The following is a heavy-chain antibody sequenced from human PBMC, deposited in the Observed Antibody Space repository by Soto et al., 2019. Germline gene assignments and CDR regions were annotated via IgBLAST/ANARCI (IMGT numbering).Heavy chain of an antibody. D-gene: IGHD6-13*01. J-gene: IGHJ5*02. CDR1: GYTFTSYS. Sequence: GASVKVSCKASGYTFTSYSMHWVRQAPGQRLEWMGWINAGNGNTKYSQKFQGRVTITRDTSASTAYMELSSLRSEDTAVYYCARKAPYSSSWYDEYNWFDPWGQGTLVTVSS. CDR2: INAGNGNT. V-gene: IGHV1-3*01. CDR3: ARKAPYSSSWYDEYNWFDP.